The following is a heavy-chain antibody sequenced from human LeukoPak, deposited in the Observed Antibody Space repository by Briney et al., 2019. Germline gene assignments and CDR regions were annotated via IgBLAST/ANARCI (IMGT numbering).Heavy chain of an antibody. CDR3: ARDRITMVRGVILDAFDI. Sequence: SQTLSLTCTVSGGSISSGSYYWSWIRQPAGKGLEWIGRIYTSGSTNYNPSLKSRVTVSVDTSKNQFSLKLSSVTAADTAVYYCARDRITMVRGVILDAFDIRGQGTMVTVSS. D-gene: IGHD3-10*01. V-gene: IGHV4-61*02. CDR2: IYTSGST. J-gene: IGHJ3*02. CDR1: GGSISSGSYY.